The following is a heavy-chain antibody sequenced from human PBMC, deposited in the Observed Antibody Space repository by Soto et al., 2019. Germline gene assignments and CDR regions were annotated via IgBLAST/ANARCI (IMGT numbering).Heavy chain of an antibody. CDR1: GGSINSNY. J-gene: IGHJ4*02. Sequence: PSETLSLTCTVSGGSINSNYWSWIRQPPGKGLEWLGYIYDSGSAKYNPSLKSRVSISVDMSKNQFFLNMRSVTAADTAVYFCARRDFDPMTGDYYFESWGQGTLVTVSS. V-gene: IGHV4-59*01. CDR2: IYDSGSA. CDR3: ARRDFDPMTGDYYFES. D-gene: IGHD2-21*02.